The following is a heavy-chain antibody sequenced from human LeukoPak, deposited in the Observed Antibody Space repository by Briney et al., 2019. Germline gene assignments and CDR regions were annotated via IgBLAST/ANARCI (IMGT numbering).Heavy chain of an antibody. CDR3: ARRQNSVTIFGMIRVGYYYMDV. CDR1: GGPISSYY. J-gene: IGHJ6*03. V-gene: IGHV4-59*12. Sequence: ASQTLSLTCTVSGGPISSYYWSWIRQPPGKGLEWIGYIYYSGSTNYNPSLKSRVTISVDTSKNQFSLKLSSVTAADTAVYYCARRQNSVTIFGMIRVGYYYMDVWGKGTTVTVSS. CDR2: IYYSGST. D-gene: IGHD3-3*01.